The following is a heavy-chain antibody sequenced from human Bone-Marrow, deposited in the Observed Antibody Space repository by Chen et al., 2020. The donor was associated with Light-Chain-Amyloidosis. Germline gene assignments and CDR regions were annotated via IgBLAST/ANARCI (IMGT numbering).Heavy chain of an antibody. CDR2: ISHSGST. CDR1: GGSISDFH. D-gene: IGHD6-13*01. Sequence: QVHLQQWGAGLLKPSETLSLTCAVYGGSISDFHWSWIRQPPGKGLEGIGEISHSGSTNYNPSLKSRVTISVDTSKNQFSLKLNSVTAADTAVYYCARGGRWQLVRGRFDYWGQGTLVTVSS. J-gene: IGHJ4*02. V-gene: IGHV4-34*01. CDR3: ARGGRWQLVRGRFDY.